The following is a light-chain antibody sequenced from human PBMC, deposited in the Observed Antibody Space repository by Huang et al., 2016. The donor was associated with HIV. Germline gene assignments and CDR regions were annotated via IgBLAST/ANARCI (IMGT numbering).Light chain of an antibody. CDR2: DAS. CDR3: QQRSIWPPWT. V-gene: IGKV3-11*01. Sequence: EIVLTQSPATLSLSPGERATLSCRASQSIASSLAWYQQKPGQAPRLLLFDASNKATGIPARFSGRGSGTDFTLTIDSLEPEDFAVYYCQQRSIWPPWTFGPGTKVEIK. CDR1: QSIASS. J-gene: IGKJ1*01.